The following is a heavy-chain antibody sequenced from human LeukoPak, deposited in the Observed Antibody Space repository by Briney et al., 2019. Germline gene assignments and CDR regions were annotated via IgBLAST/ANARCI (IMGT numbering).Heavy chain of an antibody. D-gene: IGHD3-3*01. J-gene: IGHJ3*02. CDR2: INHSGST. Sequence: SETLSLTCAVYGGSFSGYYWSWIRQPPGKGLEWIGEINHSGSTNYNPSLKSRVTISVDTSKNQFSLKLSSVTAADTAVYYCAREVTYYDFWSGYYIGAFDIWGQGTMVTVSS. V-gene: IGHV4-34*01. CDR3: AREVTYYDFWSGYYIGAFDI. CDR1: GGSFSGYY.